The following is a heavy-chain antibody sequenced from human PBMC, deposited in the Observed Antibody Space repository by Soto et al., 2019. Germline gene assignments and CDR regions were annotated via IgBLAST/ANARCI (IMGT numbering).Heavy chain of an antibody. CDR1: GFTYSNSW. Sequence: PGGSLRLSCAASGFTYSNSWMSWVRQAPGKGLEWVGRIKSKTDGGTTDYAAPVKGRFTISRDDSKNTLYLQMNSLKTEDTAVYYCTTEPYYDILTGTYYYYGIDVWGQGTTVTVSS. CDR2: IKSKTDGGTT. V-gene: IGHV3-15*01. D-gene: IGHD3-9*01. CDR3: TTEPYYDILTGTYYYYGIDV. J-gene: IGHJ6*02.